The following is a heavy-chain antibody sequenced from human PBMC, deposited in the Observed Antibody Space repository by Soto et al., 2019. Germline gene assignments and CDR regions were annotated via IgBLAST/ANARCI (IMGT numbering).Heavy chain of an antibody. Sequence: QVQLVQSGAEVKKPGSSVKVSCKASGGTFSSYAISWVRQAPGQGLEWMGGIIPIFGTANYAQKFQGRVTITADESTSTAYMELSSLRSEDTAVYYCAKEATYYDVWSGYYRGLRAFDIWGQGTMVTVSS. V-gene: IGHV1-69*01. D-gene: IGHD3-3*01. J-gene: IGHJ3*02. CDR2: IIPIFGTA. CDR1: GGTFSSYA. CDR3: AKEATYYDVWSGYYRGLRAFDI.